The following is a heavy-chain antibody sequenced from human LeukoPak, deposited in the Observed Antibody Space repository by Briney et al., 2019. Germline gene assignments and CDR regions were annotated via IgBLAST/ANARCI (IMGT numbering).Heavy chain of an antibody. CDR3: ARDGNYGKSNFDY. Sequence: SETLSLTCAVYGGSFSGYYWSWIRQPPGKGLEWIGEINHSGSTNYNPSLKSRVTISVDKSKNQFSLKLSSVTAADTAVYYCARDGNYGKSNFDYWGQGTLVTVSS. CDR2: INHSGST. J-gene: IGHJ4*02. CDR1: GGSFSGYY. V-gene: IGHV4-34*01. D-gene: IGHD4-23*01.